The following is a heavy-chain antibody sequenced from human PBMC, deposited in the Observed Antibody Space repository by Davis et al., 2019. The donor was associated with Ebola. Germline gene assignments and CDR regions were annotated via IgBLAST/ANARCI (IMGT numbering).Heavy chain of an antibody. V-gene: IGHV3-53*01. CDR2: IYSGDST. CDR3: ARDRLKPFPYYYYGMDV. J-gene: IGHJ6*02. Sequence: PGGSLRLSCAASGFTFSSNYMSWVRQAPGKGLEWVSVIYSGDSTYYADSVKGRFTISRDNSKNTLYLQMNSLRAEDTAVYYCARDRLKPFPYYYYGMDVWGQGTTVTVSS. CDR1: GFTFSSNY. D-gene: IGHD3-16*01.